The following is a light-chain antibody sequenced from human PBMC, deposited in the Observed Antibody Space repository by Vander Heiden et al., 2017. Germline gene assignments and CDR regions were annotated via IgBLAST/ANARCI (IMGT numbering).Light chain of an antibody. V-gene: IGKV3-11*01. Sequence: EVVLTQSPATLSLSPGERATLSCRASQSVDIYLAWYQQKPGQAPRLLIYDASNRATGIPARFSGSGSGTDFTLTISSLEPEDFAVYYCQQRKIWPPLTFGGGTKVEFK. CDR1: QSVDIY. J-gene: IGKJ4*01. CDR2: DAS. CDR3: QQRKIWPPLT.